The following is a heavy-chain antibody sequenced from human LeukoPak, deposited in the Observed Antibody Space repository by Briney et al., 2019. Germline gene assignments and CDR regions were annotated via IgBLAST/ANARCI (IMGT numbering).Heavy chain of an antibody. Sequence: GGSLRLSCAASGFSFSSYAIHWVRQAPGKGLEWVPAISGSGDSTYYPDAVKGRFTIFRDNSKNTLYLQMNSLRAEDTAVYHCANGWSPNYWGRGTLVTVSS. D-gene: IGHD2-15*01. V-gene: IGHV3-23*01. J-gene: IGHJ4*02. CDR1: GFSFSSYA. CDR3: ANGWSPNY. CDR2: ISGSGDST.